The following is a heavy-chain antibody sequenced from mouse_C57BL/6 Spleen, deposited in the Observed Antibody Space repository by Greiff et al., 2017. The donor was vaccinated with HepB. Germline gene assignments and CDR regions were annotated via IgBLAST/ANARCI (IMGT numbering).Heavy chain of an antibody. V-gene: IGHV1-4*01. D-gene: IGHD3-2*02. CDR2: INPSSGYT. Sequence: QVQLQQSGAELARPGASVKMSCKASGYTFTSYTMHWVKQRPGQGLEWIGYINPSSGYTKYNQKFKDKATLTADKSSSTAYMQLSSLTSEDSAVYYWARGGQLRPHFDYWGQGTTLTVSS. CDR1: GYTFTSYT. J-gene: IGHJ2*01. CDR3: ARGGQLRPHFDY.